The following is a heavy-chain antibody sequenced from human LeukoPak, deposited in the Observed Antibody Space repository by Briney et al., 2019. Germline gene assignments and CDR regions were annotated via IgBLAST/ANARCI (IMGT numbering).Heavy chain of an antibody. J-gene: IGHJ5*02. V-gene: IGHV4-61*02. CDR3: ARGATRVVGKWFDP. CDR1: GGSISSGSYY. Sequence: TSETLSLTCTVSGGSISSGSYYWSWIRQPAGKGLEWIGRIYTSGSTNYNPSLKSRVTISVDTSKNQFSLKLSSVTAADTAVYYCARGATRVVGKWFDPWGQGTLVTVSS. D-gene: IGHD1-26*01. CDR2: IYTSGST.